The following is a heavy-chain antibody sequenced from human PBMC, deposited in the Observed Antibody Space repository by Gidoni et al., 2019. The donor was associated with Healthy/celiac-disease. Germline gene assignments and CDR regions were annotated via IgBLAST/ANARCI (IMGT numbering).Heavy chain of an antibody. CDR3: ARGDDSSGYYSAFDY. Sequence: GSISSYYWSWIRQPPGKGLEWIGYIYYSGSTNYNPSLKSRVTISVDTSKNQFSLKLSSVPAADTAVYYCARGDDSSGYYSAFDYWGQGTLVTVSS. D-gene: IGHD3-22*01. CDR2: IYYSGST. J-gene: IGHJ4*02. V-gene: IGHV4-59*01. CDR1: GSISSYY.